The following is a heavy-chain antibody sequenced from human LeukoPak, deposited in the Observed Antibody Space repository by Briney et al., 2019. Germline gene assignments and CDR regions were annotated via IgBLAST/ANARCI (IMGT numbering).Heavy chain of an antibody. V-gene: IGHV1-8*01. CDR1: GYTFTSYD. CDR2: MNPNSGNT. Sequence: GASVKVSCKASGYTFTSYDINWVRQATGQGLEWMGWMNPNSGNTGYAQKFQGRVTMTRDTSISTAYMELSSLRSEDTAVYYCARNLMAHSSSWENWFDPWGQGTLVTVSS. D-gene: IGHD6-13*01. CDR3: ARNLMAHSSSWENWFDP. J-gene: IGHJ5*02.